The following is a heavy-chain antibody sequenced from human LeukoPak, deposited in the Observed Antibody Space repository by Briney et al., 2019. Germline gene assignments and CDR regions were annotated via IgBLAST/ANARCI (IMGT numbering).Heavy chain of an antibody. V-gene: IGHV3-33*01. D-gene: IGHD2-15*01. J-gene: IGHJ4*02. Sequence: PGGSRRLSCAASGFTFSSYGMHWVRQAPGKGLEWVAVIWYDGSNKYYADSVKGRFTISRDNSKNTLYLQMNSLRAEDTAVYYCARDRMYYSAFDYWGQGTLVTVSS. CDR3: ARDRMYYSAFDY. CDR1: GFTFSSYG. CDR2: IWYDGSNK.